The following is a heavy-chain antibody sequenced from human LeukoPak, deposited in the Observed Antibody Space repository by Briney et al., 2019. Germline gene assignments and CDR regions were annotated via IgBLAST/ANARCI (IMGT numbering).Heavy chain of an antibody. V-gene: IGHV1-24*01. Sequence: ASVKVSCKVSGYTLTELSMHWVRQAPGKGLEWMGGFDPEDGETIYAQKFQGRVTMTEDTSTDTAYMELCSLRSEDTAVYYCATDRREYYYYGMDVWGQGTTVTVSS. CDR3: ATDRREYYYYGMDV. CDR2: FDPEDGET. J-gene: IGHJ6*02. CDR1: GYTLTELS.